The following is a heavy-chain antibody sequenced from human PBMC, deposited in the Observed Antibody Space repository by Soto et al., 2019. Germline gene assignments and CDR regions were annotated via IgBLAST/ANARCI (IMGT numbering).Heavy chain of an antibody. V-gene: IGHV4-59*01. CDR3: ARGGTYSDLLIRDRFDP. CDR1: GGSISNYY. D-gene: IGHD6-13*01. Sequence: QVQLQESGPGLVKPSETLSLTCTVSGGSISNYYWSWIRQPPGKGLEWIGYISYTGRPNYTPSLESRVTVSVAPSKNQFSLKLSSVTAADTAIYYCARGGTYSDLLIRDRFDPWGQGTLVTVSS. CDR2: ISYTGRP. J-gene: IGHJ5*02.